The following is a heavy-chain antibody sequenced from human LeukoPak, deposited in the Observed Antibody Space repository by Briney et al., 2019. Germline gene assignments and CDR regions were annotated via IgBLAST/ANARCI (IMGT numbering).Heavy chain of an antibody. J-gene: IGHJ4*02. Sequence: SETLSLTCSVSGGSITTSNYYWGWIRQSPGKGLEWIGSAYYSGITYYTPSLGNRVAISVDTSKKQFSLRLSSVTAADTAVYFCVTGSLEMASIWGQGTLVTVSS. V-gene: IGHV4-39*01. D-gene: IGHD5-24*01. CDR1: GGSITTSNYY. CDR2: AYYSGIT. CDR3: VTGSLEMASI.